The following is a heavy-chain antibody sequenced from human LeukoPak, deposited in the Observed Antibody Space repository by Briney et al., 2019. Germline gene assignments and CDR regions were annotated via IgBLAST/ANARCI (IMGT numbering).Heavy chain of an antibody. CDR3: ARQEVSYGSGSQIDY. CDR2: IYPGDSDT. Sequence: ESLKISCKGSGYSFTSYWIGWVRQMPGKGQEWMGIIYPGDSDTRYSPSFQGQVTISADKSISTAYLQWSSLKASDTAMYYCARQEVSYGSGSQIDYWGQGTLVTVSS. V-gene: IGHV5-51*01. CDR1: GYSFTSYW. D-gene: IGHD3-10*01. J-gene: IGHJ4*02.